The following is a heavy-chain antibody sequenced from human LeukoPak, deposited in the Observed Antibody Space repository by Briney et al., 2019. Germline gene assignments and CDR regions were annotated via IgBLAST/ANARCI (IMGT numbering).Heavy chain of an antibody. CDR3: SRRKAVRGDYGMDV. CDR2: IYHSGST. J-gene: IGHJ6*02. Sequence: PSETLSLTCTVSGGSISSTNYYWGWIRQPPGKGLEWLGTIYHSGSTVYNPSLERRLTMSVDTSKNQFSLNLRFVTAADTAVYYCSRRKAVRGDYGMDVWGQGTTVIVSS. D-gene: IGHD6-19*01. CDR1: GGSISSTNYY. V-gene: IGHV4-39*01.